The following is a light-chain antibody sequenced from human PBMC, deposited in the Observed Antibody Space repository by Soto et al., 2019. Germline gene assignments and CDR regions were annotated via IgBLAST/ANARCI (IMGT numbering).Light chain of an antibody. J-gene: IGKJ1*01. CDR3: QQYARSPRT. CDR2: GAS. V-gene: IGKV3-20*01. CDR1: QSVDNSY. Sequence: EIVLTQSPATLSLSPGERATLSCRASQSVDNSYLAWYQQKPGQAPRLLIYGASTRATGFPARFSGSGSGTDFTLTISRLEPEDFGVYYCQQYARSPRTFGQGTKVDIK.